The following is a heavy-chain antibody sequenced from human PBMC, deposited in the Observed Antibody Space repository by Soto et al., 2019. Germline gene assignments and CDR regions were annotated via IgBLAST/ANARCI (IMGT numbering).Heavy chain of an antibody. CDR2: MYHGVTT. J-gene: IGHJ5*02. D-gene: IGHD6-13*01. Sequence: SETLSLTCSVSGGSISSGSYYCRWIRQTPGRGLEWIASMYHGVTTYSNPSLKSRVTISVDTSKNQFSLRLTPVTAADTAVYYCARRGVRAAATNWFEPWGQGTMVTVSS. CDR1: GGSISSGSYY. CDR3: ARRGVRAAATNWFEP. V-gene: IGHV4-39*01.